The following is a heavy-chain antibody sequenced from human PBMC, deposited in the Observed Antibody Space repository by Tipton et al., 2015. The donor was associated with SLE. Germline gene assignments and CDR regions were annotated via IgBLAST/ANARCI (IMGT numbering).Heavy chain of an antibody. CDR2: IYYSGST. CDR1: GGSISSGGYY. Sequence: TLSLTCTVSGGSISSGGYYWSWIRQHPGKGLEWIGYIYYSGSTYYNPSLKSRVTTSVDTSKNQFSLKLSSVTAADTAVYYCARGVGEQLERYWGQGTLVTVSS. CDR3: ARGVGEQLERY. D-gene: IGHD6-6*01. J-gene: IGHJ4*02. V-gene: IGHV4-31*03.